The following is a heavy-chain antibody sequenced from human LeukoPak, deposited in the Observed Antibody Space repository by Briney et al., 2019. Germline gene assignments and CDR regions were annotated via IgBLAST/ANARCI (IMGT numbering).Heavy chain of an antibody. Sequence: PGGSLRLSCAASGFTFDDYAMSWVRQAPGKGLEWVSGINWNDGSTNYADSVKGRFTISRDNAKNSLYLQMNSLRAEDTALYYCAKDLQGSGGSCLDVWGQGTTVTVSS. CDR2: INWNDGST. D-gene: IGHD2-15*01. J-gene: IGHJ6*02. CDR3: AKDLQGSGGSCLDV. CDR1: GFTFDDYA. V-gene: IGHV3-20*04.